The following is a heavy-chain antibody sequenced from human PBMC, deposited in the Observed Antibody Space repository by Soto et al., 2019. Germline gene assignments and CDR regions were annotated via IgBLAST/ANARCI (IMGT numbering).Heavy chain of an antibody. Sequence: ASVKVSCKASGYTFTGYYMHWVRQAPGQGLGWMGWINPNSGGTNYAQKFQGWVTMTRDTSISTAYMELSRLRSDDTAVYYCARDLSPRSGSSYYYGMDVWGQGTTATVSS. D-gene: IGHD3-3*01. CDR2: INPNSGGT. V-gene: IGHV1-2*04. CDR1: GYTFTGYY. CDR3: ARDLSPRSGSSYYYGMDV. J-gene: IGHJ6*02.